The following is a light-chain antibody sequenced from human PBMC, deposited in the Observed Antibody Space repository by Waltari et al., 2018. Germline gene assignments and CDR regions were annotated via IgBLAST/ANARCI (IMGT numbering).Light chain of an antibody. V-gene: IGLV3-25*03. CDR1: ALPKQY. Sequence: SYELTQPPSVSVSPGQTARITCSGDALPKQYAYWYQQKPGQAPVLVIYNDSERPSGIPERFSGSSSGTTVTLTISGVQAEDEADYYCQSADSSDTYLVVFGGGTKLTVL. CDR2: NDS. J-gene: IGLJ2*01. CDR3: QSADSSDTYLVV.